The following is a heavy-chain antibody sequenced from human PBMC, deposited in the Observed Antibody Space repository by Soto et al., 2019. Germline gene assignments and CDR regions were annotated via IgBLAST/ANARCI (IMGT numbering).Heavy chain of an antibody. V-gene: IGHV1-18*04. CDR1: GYTFTSYG. D-gene: IGHD6-19*01. CDR3: ARGREEAVAGNYYFDF. J-gene: IGHJ4*02. Sequence: ASVKVSCKASGYTFTSYGISWVRQDPGQGLEWMGWISAYNGNTNYAQKIQGRVTMTTDASTSTAYMELRSLRTDDTAGYYCARGREEAVAGNYYFDFWGQGTMVTVSS. CDR2: ISAYNGNT.